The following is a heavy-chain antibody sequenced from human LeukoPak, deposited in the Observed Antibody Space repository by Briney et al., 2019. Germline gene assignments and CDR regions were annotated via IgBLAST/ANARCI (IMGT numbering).Heavy chain of an antibody. CDR1: GGTFSSYA. J-gene: IGHJ4*02. CDR2: IIPIFGTA. CDR3: ASYSSGWYLLDY. V-gene: IGHV1-69*01. D-gene: IGHD6-19*01. Sequence: GSSVKVSCKASGGTFSSYAISWVRQAPGQGLEWMRGIIPIFGTANYAQKFQGRVTITADESTSTAYMELSSLRSEDTAVYYCASYSSGWYLLDYWGQGTLVTVSS.